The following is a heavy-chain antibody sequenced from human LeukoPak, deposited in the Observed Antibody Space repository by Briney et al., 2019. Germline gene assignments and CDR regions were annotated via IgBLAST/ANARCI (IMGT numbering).Heavy chain of an antibody. V-gene: IGHV3-74*01. CDR2: INDDGSDT. CDR3: AKEWSSNYDLGYFDY. Sequence: GGSLRLSCAASGFTFKLYWMHWVRQVPGKRPVWVSRINDDGSDTIYADSVRGRFTISRDDAKNTVYLQMNSLRAEDTAVYYCAKEWSSNYDLGYFDYWGQGTLVTVSS. D-gene: IGHD4-11*01. J-gene: IGHJ4*02. CDR1: GFTFKLYW.